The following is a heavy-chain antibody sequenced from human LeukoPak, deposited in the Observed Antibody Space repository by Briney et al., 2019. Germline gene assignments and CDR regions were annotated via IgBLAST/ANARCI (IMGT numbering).Heavy chain of an antibody. CDR3: ARDHMVRQPL. J-gene: IGHJ4*02. V-gene: IGHV4-31*03. CDR1: GGSISSGGYY. CDR2: TYYSGST. Sequence: PSETLSLTCTVSGGSISSGGYYWSWIRQHPGKGLEWIGYTYYSGSTYYNPSLKSRVTISVDTSKNQFSLKLSSVTAADTAVYYCARDHMVRQPLWGQGTLVTVSS. D-gene: IGHD3-10*01.